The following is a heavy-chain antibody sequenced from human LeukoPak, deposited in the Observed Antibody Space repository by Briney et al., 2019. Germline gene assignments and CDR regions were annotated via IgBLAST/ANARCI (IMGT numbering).Heavy chain of an antibody. J-gene: IGHJ3*02. CDR3: AGRPGQLTMVRGVIAPRGAFDI. CDR2: INHSGRN. D-gene: IGHD3-10*01. V-gene: IGHV4-34*01. CDR1: GGSFSDYY. Sequence: SETLSLTCAVYGGSFSDYYWSWIRQPPGKGLEWIGEINHSGRNNYNPSLKSRVTISVDTSKNQFSLKLSSVTAADTAVYYCAGRPGQLTMVRGVIAPRGAFDIWGQGTMVTVSS.